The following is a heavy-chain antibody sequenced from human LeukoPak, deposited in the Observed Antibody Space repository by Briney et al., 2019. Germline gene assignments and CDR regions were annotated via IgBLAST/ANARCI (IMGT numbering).Heavy chain of an antibody. J-gene: IGHJ3*02. Sequence: GGSLRLSCAASGFTFSSYGMHWVRQAPGKGLEWVALIRYDGGNKYYTDSVKSRFTISRDNSKNTLYLQMNSLRAEDTAVYYCAKVAREFMGAFDIWGQGTMVTVSS. CDR1: GFTFSSYG. CDR3: AKVAREFMGAFDI. D-gene: IGHD3-10*01. V-gene: IGHV3-30*02. CDR2: IRYDGGNK.